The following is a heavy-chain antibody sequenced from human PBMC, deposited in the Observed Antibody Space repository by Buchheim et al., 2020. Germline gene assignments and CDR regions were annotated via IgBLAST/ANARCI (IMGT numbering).Heavy chain of an antibody. CDR3: ARAGDILTGSGQTPSDY. J-gene: IGHJ4*02. D-gene: IGHD3-9*01. CDR1: GGSFSGYY. CDR2: INHSGST. V-gene: IGHV4-34*01. Sequence: QVQLQQWGAGLLKPSETLSLTCAVYGGSFSGYYWSWIRQPPGKGLEWIGEINHSGSTNYNPSLKSRVTNSVDTFKNQFCLKLSSVTAADTAVYYCARAGDILTGSGQTPSDYWGQGTL.